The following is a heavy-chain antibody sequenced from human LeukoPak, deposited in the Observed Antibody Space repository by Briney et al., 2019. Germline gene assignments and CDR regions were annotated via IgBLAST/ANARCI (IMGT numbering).Heavy chain of an antibody. CDR3: ARDLLGATFFDY. Sequence: QPGGSLRLSCAASGFTFDDYAMHWVRQAPGKGLEWVSGISWNSGSIGYADSVKGRFTISRDNAKNSLYLQMNSLRAEDTAVYYCARDLLGATFFDYWGQGTLVTVSS. CDR2: ISWNSGSI. CDR1: GFTFDDYA. D-gene: IGHD1-26*01. J-gene: IGHJ4*02. V-gene: IGHV3-9*01.